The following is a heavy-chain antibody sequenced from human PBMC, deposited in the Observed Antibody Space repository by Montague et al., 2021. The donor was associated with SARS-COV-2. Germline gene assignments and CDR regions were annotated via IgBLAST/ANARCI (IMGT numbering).Heavy chain of an antibody. D-gene: IGHD3-10*01. V-gene: IGHV4-31*03. J-gene: IGHJ5*02. CDR2: IYYSGST. CDR3: ARVRSSAWFDP. Sequence: TLSLTCTVSGGSISSGGYCWSWIRQHPGKGLEWIGYIYYSGSTYYNPSLKSRVTISVDTSKNQFSLKLSSVTAADTAVYYCARVRSSAWFDPWGQGTLVTVSS. CDR1: GGSISSGGYC.